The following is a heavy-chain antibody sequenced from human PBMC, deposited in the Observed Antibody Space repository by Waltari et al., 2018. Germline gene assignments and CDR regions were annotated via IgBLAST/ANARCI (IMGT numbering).Heavy chain of an antibody. CDR3: ARGSGSYHYYYYYYMDV. CDR2: IYYSGST. V-gene: IGHV4-30-4*08. Sequence: QVQLQESGPGLVKPSQTLSLTCTVSGGSISSGDYYWSWIRQPPGKGLEWIGYIYYSGSTYYNPSLKSRVTISVDTSKNQFSLKLSSVTAADTAVYYCARGSGSYHYYYYYYMDVWGKGTTVTISS. CDR1: GGSISSGDYY. D-gene: IGHD3-10*01. J-gene: IGHJ6*03.